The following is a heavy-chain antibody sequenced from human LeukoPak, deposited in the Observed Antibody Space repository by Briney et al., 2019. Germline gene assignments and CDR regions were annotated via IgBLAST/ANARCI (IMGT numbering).Heavy chain of an antibody. D-gene: IGHD6-13*01. CDR2: ISGSGGST. Sequence: GGSLRLSYAASGFPFSSYAMSWVRPPPGEGVEWVSVISGSGGSTYFADSVKGRFTISTDNSKNTLHLQMNSRRAEDTAVYYCLRVKGGIAAAGNYFDYWGQGTLVTVSS. CDR3: LRVKGGIAAAGNYFDY. J-gene: IGHJ4*02. CDR1: GFPFSSYA. V-gene: IGHV3-23*01.